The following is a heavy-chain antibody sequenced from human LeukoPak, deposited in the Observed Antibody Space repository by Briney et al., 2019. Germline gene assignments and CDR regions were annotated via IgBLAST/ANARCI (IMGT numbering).Heavy chain of an antibody. CDR3: ARVRRYCSSTSCYTWDY. D-gene: IGHD2-2*02. V-gene: IGHV1-69*02. CDR2: IIPILGIA. J-gene: IGHJ4*02. CDR1: GGTFISYT. Sequence: ASVXXXCKASGGTFISYTISWVRQAPGQGLEWMGRIIPILGIANYAQKFQGRVTITADKSTSTDYMEVSRLRYEDTAVYYCARVRRYCSSTSCYTWDYWGQGTLVTASS.